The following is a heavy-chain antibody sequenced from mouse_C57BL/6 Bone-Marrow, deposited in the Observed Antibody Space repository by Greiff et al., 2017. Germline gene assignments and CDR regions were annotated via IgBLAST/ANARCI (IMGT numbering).Heavy chain of an antibody. J-gene: IGHJ3*01. D-gene: IGHD1-1*02. Sequence: VQLQQSGAELVRPGASVTLSCKASGYTFTDYDMHWVKQTPVHGLAWIGALDPETGGTAYNQKFKGKAILTADKSSSTAYMELRSLTSEDSAVDFCARSYYDAWCAYGGQGTLVTVSA. CDR3: ARSYYDAWCAY. CDR1: GYTFTDYD. V-gene: IGHV1-15*01. CDR2: LDPETGGT.